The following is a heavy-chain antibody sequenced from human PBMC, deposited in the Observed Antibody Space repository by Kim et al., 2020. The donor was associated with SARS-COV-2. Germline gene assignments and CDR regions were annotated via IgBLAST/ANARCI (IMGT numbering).Heavy chain of an antibody. CDR1: GGSISSSSYY. J-gene: IGHJ4*02. V-gene: IGHV4-39*01. Sequence: SETLSHTCTVSGGSISSSSYYWGWIRQPPGKGLEWIGSIYYSGSTYYNPSLKSRVTISVDTSKNQFSLKLSSVTAADTAVYYCARRDRGYGSGSYSVFDYWGQGTLVTVSS. CDR2: IYYSGST. CDR3: ARRDRGYGSGSYSVFDY. D-gene: IGHD3-10*01.